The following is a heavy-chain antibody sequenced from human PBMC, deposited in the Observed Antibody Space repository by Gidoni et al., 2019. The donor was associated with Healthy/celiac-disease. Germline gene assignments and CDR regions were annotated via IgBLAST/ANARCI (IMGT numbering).Heavy chain of an antibody. CDR3: ARNSAGALDY. D-gene: IGHD1-26*01. CDR2: ISSGSSYI. V-gene: IGHV3-21*01. J-gene: IGHJ4*02. CDR1: GFTFSRYS. Sequence: EVQLVESGGGLVKPGGSLRVSCAASGFTFSRYSMNWVRQASGKGLAWVSSISSGSSYIYYADSVKGRFTISRDNAKNSLYLQMNSLRAEDTAVYYCARNSAGALDYWGQGTLVTVSS.